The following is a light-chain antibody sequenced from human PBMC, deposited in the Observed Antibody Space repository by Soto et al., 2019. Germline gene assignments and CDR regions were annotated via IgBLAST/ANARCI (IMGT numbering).Light chain of an antibody. CDR1: SSDVGGYNY. V-gene: IGLV2-14*01. CDR2: EVS. J-gene: IGLJ1*01. CDR3: SSYTSSSTLV. Sequence: LTQPASVSGSPGQSITISCTGTSSDVGGYNYVSWYQQHPGKAPKLMIYEVSNRPSGVSNRFSGSESGNTASLTISGLQAEDEADYYCSSYTSSSTLVFGTGTKVTVL.